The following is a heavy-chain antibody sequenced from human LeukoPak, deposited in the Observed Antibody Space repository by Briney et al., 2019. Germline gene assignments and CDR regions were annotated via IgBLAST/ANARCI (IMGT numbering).Heavy chain of an antibody. Sequence: GGSLRLSCAASGFTFSSYCMSWVRQAPGKGLEWVAAIRGSGGSTYYADSVKGRFTISRDNSKNTLYLQMNSLRAEALEVYYCANDSSTWFGSSGWFLLDTDYWGQGPWSPSPQ. J-gene: IGHJ4*02. CDR3: ANDSSTWFGSSGWFLLDTDY. CDR2: IRGSGGST. V-gene: IGHV3-23*01. CDR1: GFTFSSYC. D-gene: IGHD6-19*01.